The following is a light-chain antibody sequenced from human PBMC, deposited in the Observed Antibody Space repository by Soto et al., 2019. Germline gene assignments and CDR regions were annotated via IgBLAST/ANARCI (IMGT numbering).Light chain of an antibody. V-gene: IGLV2-14*01. CDR1: SSDVGGYGY. CDR2: EVI. Sequence: QSALTQPASVSGSPGQSITISCTGTSSDVGGYGYVSWYQQHPGKAPKLIIYEVINRPSAVSSRFSGSKSGNTASLTISGLQAEDEADYYCSSYTTSSTYVFGTGTKVTVL. CDR3: SSYTTSSTYV. J-gene: IGLJ1*01.